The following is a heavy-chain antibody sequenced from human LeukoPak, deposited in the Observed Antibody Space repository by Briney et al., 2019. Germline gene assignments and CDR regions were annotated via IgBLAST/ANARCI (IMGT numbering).Heavy chain of an antibody. CDR1: GFTFDDYG. J-gene: IGHJ4*02. Sequence: GGSLRLSCAASGFTFDDYGMSWVRQAPGKGLEWVSAISGSGGATYHADADSVKGRFIISRDNSKSTLYLQINSLRVEDTAVYYCAKDGYNYDSSGHFDYWGQGTLVTVSS. D-gene: IGHD3-22*01. CDR2: ISGSGGAT. CDR3: AKDGYNYDSSGHFDY. V-gene: IGHV3-23*01.